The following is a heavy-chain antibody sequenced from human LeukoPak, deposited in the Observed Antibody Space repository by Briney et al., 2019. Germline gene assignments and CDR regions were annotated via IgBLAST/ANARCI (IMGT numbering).Heavy chain of an antibody. CDR2: ISYTGST. D-gene: IGHD3-10*01. J-gene: IGHJ5*02. CDR1: GGSISPYF. Sequence: SGTLSLTCTVSGGSISPYFWSWFRHPPGTGLEWIGYISYTGSTIYSPSLKSRVTISVDTSKNQFSLQLTSVTAADTAVYYCARDDYRGVTNFDPWGQGTLVTVSS. V-gene: IGHV4-59*01. CDR3: ARDDYRGVTNFDP.